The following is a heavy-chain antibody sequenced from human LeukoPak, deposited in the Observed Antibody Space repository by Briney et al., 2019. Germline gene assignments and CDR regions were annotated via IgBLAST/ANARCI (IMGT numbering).Heavy chain of an antibody. CDR2: ISAYNGNT. V-gene: IGHV1-18*01. J-gene: IGHJ4*02. CDR3: ARDYGPTHYYGSGTLLSPDY. D-gene: IGHD3-10*01. Sequence: ASVKVSCKASGYTFTSCGISWVRQAPGQGLEWMGWISAYNGNTNYAQKLQGRVTMTTDTSTSTAYMELRSLRSDDTAVYYCARDYGPTHYYGSGTLLSPDYWGQGTPVTVSS. CDR1: GYTFTSCG.